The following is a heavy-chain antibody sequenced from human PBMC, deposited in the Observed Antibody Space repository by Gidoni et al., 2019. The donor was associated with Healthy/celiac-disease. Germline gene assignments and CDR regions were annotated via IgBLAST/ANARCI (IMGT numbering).Heavy chain of an antibody. V-gene: IGHV3-48*02. Sequence: EVQLVESGGGLVQPGGSLRLSCAASGFTFSSDSMNWVRQAPGKGLEWVSYISSSSSTIYYADSVKGRFTISRDNAKNSLYLQMNSLRDEDTAVYYCARCGYYYDSSGYPDGYYYYGMDVWGQGTTVTVSS. CDR1: GFTFSSDS. D-gene: IGHD3-22*01. J-gene: IGHJ6*02. CDR2: ISSSSSTI. CDR3: ARCGYYYDSSGYPDGYYYYGMDV.